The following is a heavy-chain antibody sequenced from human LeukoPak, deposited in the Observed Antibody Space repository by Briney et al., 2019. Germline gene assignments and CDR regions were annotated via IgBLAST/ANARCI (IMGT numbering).Heavy chain of an antibody. D-gene: IGHD2-21*02. J-gene: IGHJ4*02. V-gene: IGHV3-66*01. CDR3: AVTATSFDY. CDR1: GFTVSSNH. Sequence: GGSLRLSCAASGFTVSSNHMSWVRQAPGKGLEWVSVIYSGGITNYAESVKGRFTISRDNSKNTLYLQMNSLRAEDTAVYYCAVTATSFDYWGQGTLVTVSS. CDR2: IYSGGIT.